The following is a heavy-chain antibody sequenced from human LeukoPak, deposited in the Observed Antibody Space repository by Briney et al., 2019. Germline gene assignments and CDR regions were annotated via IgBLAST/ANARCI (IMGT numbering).Heavy chain of an antibody. CDR1: GFSFRNYI. V-gene: IGHV3-48*01. J-gene: IGHJ4*02. Sequence: GGSLRLSCAASGFSFRNYILTWVRQAPGKGLERISYISISSGTIYYADSVKGRFTISRDNAKNSLYLQMNSLRAEDTAIYYCASGLPFTLIVGLLDYWGQGTLVTVSS. CDR3: ASGLPFTLIVGLLDY. D-gene: IGHD3-22*01. CDR2: ISISSGTI.